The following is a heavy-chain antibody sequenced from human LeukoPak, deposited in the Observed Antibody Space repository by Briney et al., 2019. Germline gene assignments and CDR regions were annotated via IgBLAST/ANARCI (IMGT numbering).Heavy chain of an antibody. V-gene: IGHV3-30*04. CDR2: ISYDGRNK. D-gene: IGHD3-10*01. J-gene: IGHJ4*02. Sequence: GGSLRLSCAASGFTLRIYAMHCLRHAPDEGGVWVAVISYDGRNKYYADSVKGRFTISRDNSKNTLYLQMNSLRAEDTAVYYCARDVWTMVRGVTEYWGQGTLVTVSS. CDR1: GFTLRIYA. CDR3: ARDVWTMVRGVTEY.